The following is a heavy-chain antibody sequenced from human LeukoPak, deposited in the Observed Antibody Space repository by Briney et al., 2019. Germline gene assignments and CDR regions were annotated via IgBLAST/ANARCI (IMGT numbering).Heavy chain of an antibody. J-gene: IGHJ4*02. D-gene: IGHD5-12*01. CDR3: ARDGGSGYEVDY. CDR1: GFTFSSYG. Sequence: PGGSLRLSCAASGFTFSSYGMHWVRQAPGKGLEWVAVIWYDGSNKYYADFVKGRFTISRDNSKNTLYLQMNSLRAEDTAVYYCARDGGSGYEVDYWGQGTLVTVSS. CDR2: IWYDGSNK. V-gene: IGHV3-33*01.